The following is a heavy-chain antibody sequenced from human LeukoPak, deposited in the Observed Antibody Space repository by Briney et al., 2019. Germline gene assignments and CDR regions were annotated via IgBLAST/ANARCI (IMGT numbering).Heavy chain of an antibody. J-gene: IGHJ6*02. CDR3: AREGSSGHYLGYYYGMDV. Sequence: ASVKVSCKASGYTFTSYDISWVRQAPGQGLEWMGWISAYNGNTNYAQKLQGRVTMTTDTSTSTAYMELRSLRSDDTAVYYCAREGSSGHYLGYYYGMDVWGQGTTVTVSS. CDR2: ISAYNGNT. D-gene: IGHD6-19*01. CDR1: GYTFTSYD. V-gene: IGHV1-18*01.